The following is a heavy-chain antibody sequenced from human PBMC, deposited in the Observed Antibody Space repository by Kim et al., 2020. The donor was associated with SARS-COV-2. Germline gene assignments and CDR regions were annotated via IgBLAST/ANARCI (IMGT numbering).Heavy chain of an antibody. D-gene: IGHD6-13*01. CDR1: GGTFSSYA. J-gene: IGHJ4*02. V-gene: IGHV1-69*13. CDR3: ARGYSSSWYGGY. CDR2: IIPIFGTA. Sequence: SVKVSCKASGGTFSSYAISWVRQAPGQGLEWMGGIIPIFGTANYAQRFQGRVTITADESTSTAYMELSSLRSEDTAVYYCARGYSSSWYGGYWGQGTLVTVSS.